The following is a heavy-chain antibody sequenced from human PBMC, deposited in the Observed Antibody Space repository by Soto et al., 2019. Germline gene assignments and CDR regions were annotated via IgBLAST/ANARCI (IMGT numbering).Heavy chain of an antibody. Sequence: GESLKISCKGSGYSFTSYWIGWVRQMPGKGLERMGIIYPGDSDTRYSPSFQGQVTISADKSISTAYLQWSSLKASDTAMYYCASGYYDFWSGYYRGGDDYWGQGTLVTVSS. J-gene: IGHJ4*02. CDR1: GYSFTSYW. D-gene: IGHD3-3*01. V-gene: IGHV5-51*01. CDR3: ASGYYDFWSGYYRGGDDY. CDR2: IYPGDSDT.